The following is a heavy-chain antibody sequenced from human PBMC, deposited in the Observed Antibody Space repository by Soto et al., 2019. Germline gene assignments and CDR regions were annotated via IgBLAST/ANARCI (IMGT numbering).Heavy chain of an antibody. CDR1: GGSISTHY. Sequence: QVQLQESGPALVKPSETLSLTCTVSGGSISTHYWNWVRQPPGKGLEWIGYIDYKGNTKYNPSLKSRVTASVDTSNNQFSLNLNSMTAADTAVYHCARDYYGDYYFDSWGQGILVTVSS. V-gene: IGHV4-59*11. CDR2: IDYKGNT. D-gene: IGHD4-17*01. CDR3: ARDYYGDYYFDS. J-gene: IGHJ4*02.